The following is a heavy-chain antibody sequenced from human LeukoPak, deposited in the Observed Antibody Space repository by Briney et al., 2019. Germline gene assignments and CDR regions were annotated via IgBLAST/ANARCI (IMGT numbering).Heavy chain of an antibody. CDR1: GFTFSSYW. D-gene: IGHD3-3*01. Sequence: GGSLRLSCAASGFTFSSYWMSWVRQAPGKGLEWVANIKQDGSEKYYVDSVKGRFTISRDNAKNSLYLQMNSLRAEDTAVYYCARGRFGVVTLGYMDVWGKGTTVSVSS. V-gene: IGHV3-7*01. CDR3: ARGRFGVVTLGYMDV. J-gene: IGHJ6*03. CDR2: IKQDGSEK.